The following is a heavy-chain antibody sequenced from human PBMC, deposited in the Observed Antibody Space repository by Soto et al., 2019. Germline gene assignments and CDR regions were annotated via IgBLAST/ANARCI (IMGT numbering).Heavy chain of an antibody. CDR3: TTDPWYSSGYYGMDV. CDR2: IKSKTDGGTT. V-gene: IGHV3-15*07. CDR1: GFTFSNAW. D-gene: IGHD6-19*01. J-gene: IGHJ6*02. Sequence: GGSLRLSCAASGFTFSNAWMNWVRQAPGKGLEWVGRIKSKTDGGTTDYAAPVKGRFTISRDDSKNTLYLQMNSLKTEDTAVYYCTTDPWYSSGYYGMDVWGQGTTVTVSS.